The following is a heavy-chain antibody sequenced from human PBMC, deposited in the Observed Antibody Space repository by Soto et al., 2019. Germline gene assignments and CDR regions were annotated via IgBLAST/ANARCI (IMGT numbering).Heavy chain of an antibody. V-gene: IGHV4-34*01. D-gene: IGHD5-18*01. Sequence: QVQLQQWGAGLLKPSETLSLTCAVYGGSFSGYYWSWIRQPPGKGLEWIGEINHSGSTNYNPSLKIRVTXSVXTXTPQFYRKLSPVTAADTAVYYCARGPYSYGPRYFDYWGQGTLVTVSS. CDR2: INHSGST. CDR1: GGSFSGYY. CDR3: ARGPYSYGPRYFDY. J-gene: IGHJ4*02.